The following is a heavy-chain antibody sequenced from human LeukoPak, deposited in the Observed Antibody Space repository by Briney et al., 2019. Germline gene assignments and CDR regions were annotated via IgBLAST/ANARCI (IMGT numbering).Heavy chain of an antibody. D-gene: IGHD3-9*01. V-gene: IGHV4-4*07. CDR3: ASTYYDILTGSLDAFDI. CDR2: IYTSGST. Sequence: PSETLSLTCTVSGGSISSYYWSWIRQPAGKGLEWIGRIYTSGSTNYNPSLKSRVTMSVDTSKNQFSLKLSSVTAADTAVYYCASTYYDILTGSLDAFDIWGQGTMVTVSS. J-gene: IGHJ3*02. CDR1: GGSISSYY.